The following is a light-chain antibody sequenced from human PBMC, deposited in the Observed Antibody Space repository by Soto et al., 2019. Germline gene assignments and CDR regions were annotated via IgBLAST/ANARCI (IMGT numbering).Light chain of an antibody. J-gene: IGKJ5*01. CDR3: QQYGSSLIT. CDR2: DAS. Sequence: IVLTQSPATLSLSPWERATLSCRASQSVSRYLAWYQQKPGQAPRLLIYDASNRATGIPARFSGSGSGTDFTLTISSLEPEDFAVYYCQQYGSSLITFGQGTRLEI. CDR1: QSVSRY. V-gene: IGKV3-11*01.